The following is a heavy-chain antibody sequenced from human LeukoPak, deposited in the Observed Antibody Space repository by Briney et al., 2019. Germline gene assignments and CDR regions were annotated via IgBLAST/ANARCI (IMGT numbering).Heavy chain of an antibody. J-gene: IGHJ4*02. V-gene: IGHV4-4*02. CDR3: ARHQGTNYYDSSGYYPIDY. Sequence: PSETLSLTRAVSGGSISSSNWWSWVRQPPGKGLEWIGEIYHSGSTNYNPSLKSRVTISVDKSKNQFSLKLSSVTAADTAVYYCARHQGTNYYDSSGYYPIDYWGQGTLVTVSS. D-gene: IGHD3-22*01. CDR2: IYHSGST. CDR1: GGSISSSNW.